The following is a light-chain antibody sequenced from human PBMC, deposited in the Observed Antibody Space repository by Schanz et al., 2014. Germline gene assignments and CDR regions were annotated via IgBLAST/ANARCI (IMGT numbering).Light chain of an antibody. J-gene: IGKJ1*01. CDR3: QEYSTYSQT. Sequence: DIQMTQSPSTLSASVGDRVTITCRASQSINNWLAWYQQKPGKAPKLLIYDASSLESGVPSRFSGSGSGTQFTLTISSLQPDDFATYYCQEYSTYSQTFGQGTKVEIK. CDR2: DAS. CDR1: QSINNW. V-gene: IGKV1-5*01.